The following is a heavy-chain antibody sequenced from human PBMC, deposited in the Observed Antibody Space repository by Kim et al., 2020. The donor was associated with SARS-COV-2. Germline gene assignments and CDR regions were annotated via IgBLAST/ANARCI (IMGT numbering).Heavy chain of an antibody. Sequence: NYAQKLQGRVTVTPDTSTSTAYMELRSLRSDDTAVYYCARFGVVDDAFDIWGQGTMVTVSS. CDR3: ARFGVVDDAFDI. D-gene: IGHD3-3*01. V-gene: IGHV1-18*01. J-gene: IGHJ3*02.